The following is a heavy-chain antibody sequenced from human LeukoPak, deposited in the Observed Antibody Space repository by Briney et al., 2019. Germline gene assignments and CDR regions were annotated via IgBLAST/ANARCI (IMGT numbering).Heavy chain of an antibody. D-gene: IGHD5-18*01. J-gene: IGHJ4*02. CDR2: IHPHSGGT. CDR1: GYSFTAYS. CDR3: ARLGTGYSLSY. V-gene: IGHV1-2*02. Sequence: GASVKVSCKASGYSFTAYSIVWVRQAPGQGLEWMGWIHPHSGGTAYGKTFQGRVTTTRDTSISTAYMELNSLGSDDAAVYYCARLGTGYSLSYWGQGTLVTVSS.